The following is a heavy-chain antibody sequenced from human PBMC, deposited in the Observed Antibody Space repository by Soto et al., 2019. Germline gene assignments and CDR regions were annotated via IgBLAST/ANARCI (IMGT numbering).Heavy chain of an antibody. CDR1: GFTVNSNY. Sequence: GGSLRLSCAASGFTVNSNYMSWVRQAPGKGLEWVSVIYSDGSTYYADSVKGRVTITRDTSASTAYMELSSLRSEDTAVYYCARDQVHRHSYRNWFDPWGQGTLVTVSS. D-gene: IGHD5-18*01. J-gene: IGHJ5*02. CDR2: IYSDGST. V-gene: IGHV3-66*01. CDR3: ARDQVHRHSYRNWFDP.